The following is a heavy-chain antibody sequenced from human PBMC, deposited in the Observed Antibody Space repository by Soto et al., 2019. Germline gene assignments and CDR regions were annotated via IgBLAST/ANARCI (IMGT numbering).Heavy chain of an antibody. CDR2: IYYSGST. D-gene: IGHD3-9*01. Sequence: PSETLSITCTVSGGSISSGGYYWSWIRQHPGKGLEWIGYIYYSGSTYYNPSLKSRVTISVDTSKNQFSLKLSSVTAADTAVYYCARGPGGLYDILTGTLYYFDYWGQGTLVTVSS. CDR1: GGSISSGGYY. CDR3: ARGPGGLYDILTGTLYYFDY. J-gene: IGHJ4*02. V-gene: IGHV4-31*03.